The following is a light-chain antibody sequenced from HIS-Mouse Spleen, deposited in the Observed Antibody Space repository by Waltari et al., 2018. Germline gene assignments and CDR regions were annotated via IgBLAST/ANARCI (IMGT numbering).Light chain of an antibody. CDR2: EVS. Sequence: EIVLTQSPATLSLSPGERATLSCRASQSVSSYLAWYQQKPGQSPQLLIYEVSSRFSGVPDRFSGSGSGTDFTLKISRVEAEDVGVYYCMQGIHLPRTFGQGTKVEIK. CDR1: QSVSSY. CDR3: MQGIHLPRT. V-gene: IGKV2-29*03. J-gene: IGKJ1*01.